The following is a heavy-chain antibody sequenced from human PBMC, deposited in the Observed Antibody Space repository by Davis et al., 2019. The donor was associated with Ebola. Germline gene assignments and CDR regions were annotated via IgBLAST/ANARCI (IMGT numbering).Heavy chain of an antibody. CDR3: ARDRSSVAGRGSLFY. CDR1: GFTFSSYA. CDR2: INWNGGST. D-gene: IGHD6-19*01. V-gene: IGHV3-20*04. Sequence: GGSLRLSCAASGFTFSSYAMSWVRQAPGKGLEWVSGINWNGGSTGYADSVKGRFTISRDNAKNSLYLQMNSLRAEDTAVYYCARDRSSVAGRGSLFYWGQGTLVTVSS. J-gene: IGHJ4*02.